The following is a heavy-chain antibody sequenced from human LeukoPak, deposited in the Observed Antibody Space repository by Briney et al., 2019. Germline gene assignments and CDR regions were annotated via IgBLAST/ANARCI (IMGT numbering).Heavy chain of an antibody. J-gene: IGHJ4*02. Sequence: GESLKISCKGSGYSFTSYWIAWVRQMPGKGLEWMGIIYPDDSDTRYSPSFEGKVTISADKSISTAYLQWSSLTASDTAKYYCATHTYGDYSFAFWGQATLVIVSS. CDR1: GYSFTSYW. CDR3: ATHTYGDYSFAF. D-gene: IGHD4-17*01. V-gene: IGHV5-51*01. CDR2: IYPDDSDT.